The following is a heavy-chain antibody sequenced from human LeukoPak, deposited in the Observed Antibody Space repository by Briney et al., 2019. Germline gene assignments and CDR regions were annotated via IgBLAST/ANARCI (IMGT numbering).Heavy chain of an antibody. J-gene: IGHJ6*03. Sequence: KPSETLSLTCAVYGGSFSGYYWSWIRQPPGKGLEWIGEINHSGSTNYNPSLKSRVTISVDTSKNQFSLKLSSVTAADTAVYYCARGLYIVATIRCYYMDVWGKGTTVTVSS. CDR2: INHSGST. V-gene: IGHV4-34*01. CDR3: ARGLYIVATIRCYYMDV. D-gene: IGHD5-12*01. CDR1: GGSFSGYY.